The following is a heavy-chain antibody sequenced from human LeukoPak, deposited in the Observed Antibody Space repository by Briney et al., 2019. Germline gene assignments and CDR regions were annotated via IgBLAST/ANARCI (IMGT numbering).Heavy chain of an antibody. CDR2: IYSGGST. V-gene: IGHV3-66*02. CDR3: ARDRRRRSGWDIKYYYYYMDV. Sequence: GGSLRLSCAASGFTVSSNYMSRVRQAPGKGLEWVSVIYSGGSTYYADSVKGRFTISRDNSKNTLYLQMNSLRAEDTAVYYCARDRRRRSGWDIKYYYYYMDVWGKGTTVTVSS. J-gene: IGHJ6*03. D-gene: IGHD6-19*01. CDR1: GFTVSSNY.